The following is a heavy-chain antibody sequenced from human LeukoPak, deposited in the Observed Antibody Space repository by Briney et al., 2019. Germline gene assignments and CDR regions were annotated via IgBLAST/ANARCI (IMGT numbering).Heavy chain of an antibody. CDR1: GFAVSSNY. Sequence: PGGSLRLSCAASGFAVSSNYMSWVRQAPGKGLEWVSVLYTGGTTYYADPVKRRFTISRDDSKNTLSLQMNSLRAEDTAVYYCVAPYADYVSGYDYWGQGTLVTVSS. V-gene: IGHV3-53*01. CDR2: LYTGGTT. J-gene: IGHJ4*02. D-gene: IGHD4-17*01. CDR3: VAPYADYVSGYDY.